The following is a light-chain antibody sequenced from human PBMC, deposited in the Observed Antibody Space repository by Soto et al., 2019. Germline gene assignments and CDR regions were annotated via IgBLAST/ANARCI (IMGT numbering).Light chain of an antibody. CDR3: QKHDGVPL. CDR2: DAS. CDR1: QDISNH. Sequence: DIQLTQSPSSLSASVGXRVTITCQASQDISNHLNWYQQKPGKAPNLLIYDASDLETGVPSRFXXGGSGTFFSFTINSLQPEDIATYYCQKHDGVPLFGPGTKVEIK. V-gene: IGKV1-33*01. J-gene: IGKJ3*01.